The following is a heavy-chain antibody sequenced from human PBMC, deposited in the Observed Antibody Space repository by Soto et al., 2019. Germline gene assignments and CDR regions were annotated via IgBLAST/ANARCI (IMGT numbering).Heavy chain of an antibody. CDR2: IYSTGNT. CDR3: AAGLDHNKVGY. J-gene: IGHJ4*02. D-gene: IGHD3-16*01. V-gene: IGHV4-59*01. Sequence: QVRLQESGPGLVEPSETLSLTCTVSGGSINPSYWNWVRQPPGKRLEWFGCIYSTGNTYYNPALKTRVTISRDTSKNQFSLEVTSVTAADTAMYYCAAGLDHNKVGYWGQGTLVTVSS. CDR1: GGSINPSY.